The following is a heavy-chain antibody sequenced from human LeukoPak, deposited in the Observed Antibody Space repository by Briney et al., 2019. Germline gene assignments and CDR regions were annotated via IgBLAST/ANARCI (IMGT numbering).Heavy chain of an antibody. CDR1: GFTFSSYE. V-gene: IGHV3-48*03. Sequence: GGSLRLSCAASGFTFSSYEMNWVRQAPGKGLEWVSYISSSGSTIYYADSVKGRFTISRDNAKNSLYLQMNSLRAEDTAVYYCARGQRGLRSVSLPDYWGQGTLVTVSS. D-gene: IGHD5-12*01. CDR3: ARGQRGLRSVSLPDY. J-gene: IGHJ4*02. CDR2: ISSSGSTI.